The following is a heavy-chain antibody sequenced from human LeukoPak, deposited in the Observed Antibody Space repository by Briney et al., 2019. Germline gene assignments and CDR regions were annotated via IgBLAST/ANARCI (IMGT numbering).Heavy chain of an antibody. CDR2: ISSYNIDT. CDR1: GYASNNYG. J-gene: IGHJ6*02. CDR3: AREAHYDFWSGYYTHYYYYGMDV. D-gene: IGHD3-3*01. Sequence: GASVKVSCRASGYASNNYGISWVRQAPGQGLEWMGWISSYNIDTKYAEKFQDRVTLTKDTSTSTAYMELKSLRHDDTAVYFCAREAHYDFWSGYYTHYYYYGMDVWGQGTTVTVSS. V-gene: IGHV1-18*01.